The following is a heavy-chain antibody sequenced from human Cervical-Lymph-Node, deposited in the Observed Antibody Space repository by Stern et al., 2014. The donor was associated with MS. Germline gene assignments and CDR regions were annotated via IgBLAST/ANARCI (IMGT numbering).Heavy chain of an antibody. CDR2: IYWDDDT. CDR1: GFSFTSSRMG. D-gene: IGHD3-3*01. J-gene: IGHJ4*02. V-gene: IGHV2-5*02. Sequence: QVTLKESGPTLVKPTQTLTLTCTFSGFSFTSSRMGVGWIRQPPGKALEWLVIIYWDDDTRYSPSLKTRLTITKGNSKSQVVLRLTNMAPEDTGTYYCARTDYSLLSGYSHFDYCGQGAPVTVSS. CDR3: ARTDYSLLSGYSHFDY.